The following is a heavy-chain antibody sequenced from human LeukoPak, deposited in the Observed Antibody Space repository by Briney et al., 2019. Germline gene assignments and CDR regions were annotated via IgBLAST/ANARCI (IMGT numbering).Heavy chain of an antibody. Sequence: PGGPLRLSCTASGFTFSFYMMNWVRQAPGKGLEWVSSISTSSSHIYYADSLKGRFTVSRDNAKNSLYLQMNNLRAEDTAVYYCARDDNWNDKPFDLWGPGTLVTVSS. D-gene: IGHD1-20*01. CDR3: ARDDNWNDKPFDL. J-gene: IGHJ4*02. V-gene: IGHV3-21*01. CDR1: GFTFSFYM. CDR2: ISTSSSHI.